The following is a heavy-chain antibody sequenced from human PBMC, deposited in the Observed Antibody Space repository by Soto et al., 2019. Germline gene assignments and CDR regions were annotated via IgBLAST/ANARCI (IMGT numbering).Heavy chain of an antibody. CDR3: AHRPPLRGARFFYNWFDP. Sequence: QITLKESGPTLVKPTQTLTLTCTFSGFSLNTSGVGVGWIRQPPGKALEWLAVIYWDDDKRYSPSLKSRLTITTDTSKNHGALTMTIMDPVDTATYFCAHRPPLRGARFFYNWFDPWGKGTLLTVSS. CDR1: GFSLNTSGVG. V-gene: IGHV2-5*02. CDR2: IYWDDDK. D-gene: IGHD3-10*01. J-gene: IGHJ5*02.